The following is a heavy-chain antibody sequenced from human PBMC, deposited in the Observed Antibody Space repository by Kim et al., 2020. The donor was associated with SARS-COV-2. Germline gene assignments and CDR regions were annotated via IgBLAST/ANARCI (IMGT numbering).Heavy chain of an antibody. Sequence: GGSLRLSCAASGFTFSDYYMSWIRQAPGKGLEWVSYISSSGSTIYYADSVKGRFTISRDNAKNSLYLQMNSLRAEDTAVYYCARDSGIQGRWFGESRASFDYWGQGTLVTVSS. CDR2: ISSSGSTI. J-gene: IGHJ4*02. D-gene: IGHD3-10*01. V-gene: IGHV3-11*01. CDR1: GFTFSDYY. CDR3: ARDSGIQGRWFGESRASFDY.